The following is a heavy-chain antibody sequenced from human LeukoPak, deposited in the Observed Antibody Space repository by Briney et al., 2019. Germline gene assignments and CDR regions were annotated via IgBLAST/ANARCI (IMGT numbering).Heavy chain of an antibody. D-gene: IGHD5-24*01. J-gene: IGHJ4*02. CDR3: AGMATPFLDY. V-gene: IGHV1-69*04. CDR2: IIPIFGIA. CDR1: GGTFSSYA. Sequence: SVKVSCKASGGTFSSYAISWVRQAPGQGPEWMGRIIPIFGIANYAQKFQGRVTITADKSTSTAYMELSSLRSEDTAVYYCAGMATPFLDYWGQGTLVTVSS.